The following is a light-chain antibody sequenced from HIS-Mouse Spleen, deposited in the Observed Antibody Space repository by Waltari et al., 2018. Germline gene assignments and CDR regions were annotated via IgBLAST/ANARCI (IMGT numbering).Light chain of an antibody. CDR3: CSYAGIPWV. J-gene: IGLJ3*02. Sequence: QSALTQPASVSGSPGQSITISCTGTSSDVGSYNLVSWYQQHPGKAPKLMIYEGSKRTSGFSNRFSGSKSGNTASLTISGLQAEDEADYYCCSYAGIPWVFGGGTKLTVL. V-gene: IGLV2-23*01. CDR2: EGS. CDR1: SSDVGSYNL.